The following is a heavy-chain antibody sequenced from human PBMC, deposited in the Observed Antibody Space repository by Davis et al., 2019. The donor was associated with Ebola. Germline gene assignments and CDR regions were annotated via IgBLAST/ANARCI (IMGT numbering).Heavy chain of an antibody. CDR2: IYPGDSET. J-gene: IGHJ6*02. V-gene: IGHV5-51*01. Sequence: SFPRFWFPRGLQMPVPGLEWMGVIYPGDSETRYSPSFHGQVTISVHRSTYTAYLQWKSVKTSDTATYYCARQGYCSGSVCYGGEYYGLDVWGQRTTVTVSS. CDR1: SFPRFW. CDR3: ARQGYCSGSVCYGGEYYGLDV. D-gene: IGHD2-8*02.